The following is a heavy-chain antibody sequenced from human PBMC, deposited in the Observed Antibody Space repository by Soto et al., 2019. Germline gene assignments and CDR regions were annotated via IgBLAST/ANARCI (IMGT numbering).Heavy chain of an antibody. CDR1: GGIFSTYA. D-gene: IGHD3-10*01. Sequence: QVQLVQSGAEVKKPGSSVKVSCKASGGIFSTYAISWLRQAPGQGLEWMGGIIPLFGTPNYAQRFQGRVTITADECTSTAYMDLSRLRSEDTAVYYCARDRDDYGSGNYYNRIDFWGQGTLVTVSS. V-gene: IGHV1-69*01. J-gene: IGHJ4*02. CDR2: IIPLFGTP. CDR3: ARDRDDYGSGNYYNRIDF.